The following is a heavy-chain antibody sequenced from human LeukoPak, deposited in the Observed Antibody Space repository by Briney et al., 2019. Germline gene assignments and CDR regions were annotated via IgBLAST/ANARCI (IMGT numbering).Heavy chain of an antibody. V-gene: IGHV3-48*01. CDR2: IRSSGAPI. Sequence: GGSLRLSCAASGFIFSSYSMNWVRQAPGQGLEWVSYIRSSGAPIHYADSVKGRFTISRDNAKNSVYLQMNSLRVEDTAVYYCVRDPEALDYWGPGTLVTVSS. J-gene: IGHJ4*02. CDR1: GFIFSSYS. CDR3: VRDPEALDY.